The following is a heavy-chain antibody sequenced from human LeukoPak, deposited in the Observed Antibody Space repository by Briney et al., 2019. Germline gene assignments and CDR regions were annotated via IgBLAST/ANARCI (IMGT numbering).Heavy chain of an antibody. CDR3: ARDPATYYYDSSGLGVFDI. D-gene: IGHD3-22*01. CDR1: GFTFSTYG. V-gene: IGHV3-48*04. CDR2: ISSSGSTI. J-gene: IGHJ3*02. Sequence: GGSLRLSCEASGFTFSTYGINWVRQAPGKGLEWVSYISSSGSTIYYADSVKGRFTISRDNAKNSLYLQMNSLRAEDTAVYYCARDPATYYYDSSGLGVFDIWGQGTMVTVSS.